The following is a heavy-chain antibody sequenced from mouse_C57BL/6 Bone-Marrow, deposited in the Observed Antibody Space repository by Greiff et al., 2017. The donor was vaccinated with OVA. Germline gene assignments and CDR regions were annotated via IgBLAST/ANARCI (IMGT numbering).Heavy chain of an antibody. D-gene: IGHD1-2*01. J-gene: IGHJ4*01. CDR3: ARNITTDAMDY. CDR1: GYTFPSYG. Sequence: QVHVKQSGAELARPGASVKLSCKASGYTFPSYGISWVKRRSGRGLGWIGEIYPRSGNTYYNEKFKGKATLTADKSSSTAYMELRSLTSEDSAVYFCARNITTDAMDYWGQGTSVTVSS. V-gene: IGHV1-81*01. CDR2: IYPRSGNT.